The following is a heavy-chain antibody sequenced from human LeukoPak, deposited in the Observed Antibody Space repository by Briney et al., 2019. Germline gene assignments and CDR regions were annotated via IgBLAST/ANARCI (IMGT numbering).Heavy chain of an antibody. J-gene: IGHJ4*02. Sequence: AGGSLRLSCAASGFTFSSFWMNWVRQAPGKGLEWVANIKQDGSERNYVDSVKGRSTISRDNAKNSLFLQMNSLRVDDTAVYYCARGGTRGYSPVDYWGQGILVTVSS. CDR1: GFTFSSFW. CDR2: IKQDGSER. D-gene: IGHD5-18*01. V-gene: IGHV3-7*03. CDR3: ARGGTRGYSPVDY.